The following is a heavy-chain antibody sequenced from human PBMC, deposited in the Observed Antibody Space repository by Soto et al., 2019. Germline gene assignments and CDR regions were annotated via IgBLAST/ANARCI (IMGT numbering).Heavy chain of an antibody. D-gene: IGHD2-2*02. CDR2: IIPIFGTA. CDR1: GGTFSSYA. J-gene: IGHJ5*02. V-gene: IGHV1-69*01. CDR3: ASRYCSSTSCYTGWFDP. Sequence: QVQLVQSGAEVKKPGSSVKVSCKASGGTFSSYAISWVRQAPGQGLEWMGGIIPIFGTANYAQKFQGRVTITADESTSTADMELSSLRSEDTAVYYCASRYCSSTSCYTGWFDPWGQGTLVTVSS.